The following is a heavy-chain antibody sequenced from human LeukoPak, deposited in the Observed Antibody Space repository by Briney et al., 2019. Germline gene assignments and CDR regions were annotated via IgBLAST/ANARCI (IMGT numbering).Heavy chain of an antibody. CDR3: STATFDH. CDR2: ISISGSTI. Sequence: GGSLRLSCAATGSTLSSYSMNWVRQAPGKGLEWVSHISISGSTIHYADSVRGRFTISRDSAKNSLYLQMNSLRADDTAVYYCSTATFDHWGQGTLLTVSS. V-gene: IGHV3-48*01. J-gene: IGHJ4*02. CDR1: GSTLSSYS.